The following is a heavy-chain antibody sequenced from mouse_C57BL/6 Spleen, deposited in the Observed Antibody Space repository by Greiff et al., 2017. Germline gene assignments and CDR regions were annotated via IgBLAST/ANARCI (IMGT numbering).Heavy chain of an antibody. Sequence: VKLVESGAELVRPGASVTLSCKASGYTFTDYEMHWVKQTPVHGLEWIGAIDPETGGTAYNQKFKGKAILTADQSSSTAYMELRSLTSEDSAVYYCTRGGFYYFDYWGQGTTLTVSS. CDR3: TRGGFYYFDY. J-gene: IGHJ2*01. CDR2: IDPETGGT. CDR1: GYTFTDYE. V-gene: IGHV1-15*01.